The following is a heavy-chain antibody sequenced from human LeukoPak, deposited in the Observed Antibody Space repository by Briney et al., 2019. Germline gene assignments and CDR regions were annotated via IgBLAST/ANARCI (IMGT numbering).Heavy chain of an antibody. CDR2: ISSSSSYI. D-gene: IGHD3-22*01. V-gene: IGHV3-21*01. CDR1: GFTFSSYS. J-gene: IGHJ4*02. Sequence: GGSLRLSCAASGFTFSSYSMNWVRQAPGKGLEWVSSISSSSSYIYYADSVKGRFTISRDNAKNSLYLQMNSLRAEDTAVYYCARGVSGSSGYPTLFDYWGQGTLVTVSS. CDR3: ARGVSGSSGYPTLFDY.